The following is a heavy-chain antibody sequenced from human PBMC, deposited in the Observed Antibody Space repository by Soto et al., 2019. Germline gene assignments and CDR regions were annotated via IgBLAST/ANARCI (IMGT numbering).Heavy chain of an antibody. D-gene: IGHD2-2*01. CDR2: IYYSGST. J-gene: IGHJ5*02. CDR3: ARTWANLEGYCSSTSCYRTGNNWFDP. V-gene: IGHV4-39*01. CDR1: GGSISSSSYY. Sequence: SETLSLTCTVSGGSISSSSYYWGWIRQPPGKGLEWIGSIYYSGSTYYNPSLKSRVTISVDTSKNQFSLKLSSVTAADTAVYYCARTWANLEGYCSSTSCYRTGNNWFDPWGQGTLVTVSS.